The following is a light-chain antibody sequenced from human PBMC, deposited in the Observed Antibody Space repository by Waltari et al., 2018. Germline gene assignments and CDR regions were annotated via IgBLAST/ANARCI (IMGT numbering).Light chain of an antibody. V-gene: IGLV1-51*02. Sequence: QSVSTQPPPVSAAPGERGNIASTGGSGNIGNTYGTWYRQNPGTAPTLLIYENNERPSGIPGRFSGSKSGTSATLDITGLQAGDEADYYCGTWDSSLSGAVFGGGTHLTVL. CDR1: SGNIGNTY. J-gene: IGLJ7*01. CDR3: GTWDSSLSGAV. CDR2: ENN.